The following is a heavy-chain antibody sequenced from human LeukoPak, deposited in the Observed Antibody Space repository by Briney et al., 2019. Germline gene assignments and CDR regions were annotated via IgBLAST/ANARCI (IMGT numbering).Heavy chain of an antibody. J-gene: IGHJ4*02. CDR3: ARAGYSSSAFDY. Sequence: GGSLRLSCAASGFTFTNYWMAWVRQAPGRGLEWVANVNKDGSEKYYVDSVRGRFTISRDNAENSLYLQMNSLGAEDTAVYYCARAGYSSSAFDYWGQGTLVTVSS. CDR1: GFTFTNYW. V-gene: IGHV3-7*01. CDR2: VNKDGSEK. D-gene: IGHD6-6*01.